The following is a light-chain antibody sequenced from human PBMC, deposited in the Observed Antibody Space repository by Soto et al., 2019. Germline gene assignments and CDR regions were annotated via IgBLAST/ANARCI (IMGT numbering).Light chain of an antibody. CDR3: CSYAGSRV. CDR1: SSDVGGYNY. CDR2: DVS. J-gene: IGLJ2*01. V-gene: IGLV2-11*01. Sequence: QSALTQPRSVAGSPGQSVTISCTGTSSDVGGYNYVSWYQQHPGKAPKLMIYDVSKRRSGVPDRFSGSKSGNTASLTISGLQAEDEADYYCCSYAGSRVFVGGTKLTVL.